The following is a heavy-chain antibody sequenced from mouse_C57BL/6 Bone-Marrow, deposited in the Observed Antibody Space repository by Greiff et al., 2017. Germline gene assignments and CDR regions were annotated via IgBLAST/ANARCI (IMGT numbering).Heavy chain of an antibody. J-gene: IGHJ4*01. CDR1: GYTFTSYW. D-gene: IGHD2-12*01. CDR2: IDPSDSYT. Sequence: VQLQQPGAELVMPGASVKLSCKASGYTFTSYWMHWVKQRPGQGLEWIGEIDPSDSYTNYNQKFKGKSTLTVDKSSSTAYMQRSSLTSEDSAVYYCARDYTLYAMDYWGQGTSVTVSS. CDR3: ARDYTLYAMDY. V-gene: IGHV1-69*01.